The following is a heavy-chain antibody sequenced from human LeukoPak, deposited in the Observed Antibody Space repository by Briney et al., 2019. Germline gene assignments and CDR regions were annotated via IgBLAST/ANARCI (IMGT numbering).Heavy chain of an antibody. D-gene: IGHD6-19*01. Sequence: ASVKVSCKASGYTFTSYSISWVRQAPGQGLEWMGWISAYNGNTNYAQKLQGRVTMTTDTSTSTAYMELRSLRSDDTAVYYCARDLRIAVAGTKYYFDYWGQGTLVTVSS. CDR3: ARDLRIAVAGTKYYFDY. J-gene: IGHJ4*02. CDR1: GYTFTSYS. V-gene: IGHV1-18*01. CDR2: ISAYNGNT.